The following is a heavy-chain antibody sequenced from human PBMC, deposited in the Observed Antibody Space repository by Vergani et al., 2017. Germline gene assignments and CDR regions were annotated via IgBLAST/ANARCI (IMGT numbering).Heavy chain of an antibody. CDR3: ATSRLRSFEY. CDR1: GYTFTGYY. D-gene: IGHD4-17*01. Sequence: QVQLVQSGAEVKRPGASVKVSCKASGYTFTGYYLHWVRLAPGQGLEWMGVINPLGGSPTYAPQLQGRVTLTRDTSANTVYMEVSSLRSEDTAVYFCATSRLRSFEYWGQGALVTVSS. CDR2: INPLGGSP. V-gene: IGHV1-46*03. J-gene: IGHJ4*02.